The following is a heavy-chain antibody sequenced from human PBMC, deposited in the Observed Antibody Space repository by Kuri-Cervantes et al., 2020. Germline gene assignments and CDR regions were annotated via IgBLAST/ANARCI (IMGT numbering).Heavy chain of an antibody. J-gene: IGHJ4*02. CDR3: ARDPSSYSYGTFDY. D-gene: IGHD5-18*01. CDR1: GFTVSSNY. V-gene: IGHV3-66*02. Sequence: GSLKISCAASGFTVSSNYMSWVRQAPGKGLEWVSVIYSGGSTYYADSVKGRFTISRDNSKNTLYLQMNSLRAEDTAVYYCARDPSSYSYGTFDYWGQGTLVTVSS. CDR2: IYSGGST.